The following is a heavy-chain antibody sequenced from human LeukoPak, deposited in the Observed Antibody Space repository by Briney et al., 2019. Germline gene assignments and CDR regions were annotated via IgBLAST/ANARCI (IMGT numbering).Heavy chain of an antibody. CDR3: ARRTQNPSWYFDH. Sequence: SETLSLTCTVSGDSLISYYWSWIRQSPGKGLEWIGNIYTSGSTNYNPSLKSRVTISVDMSKNQFSLKLTSVTAADTAVYYCARRTQNPSWYFDHWGQGTPVTVSS. V-gene: IGHV4-4*09. D-gene: IGHD1/OR15-1a*01. CDR2: IYTSGST. CDR1: GDSLISYY. J-gene: IGHJ4*02.